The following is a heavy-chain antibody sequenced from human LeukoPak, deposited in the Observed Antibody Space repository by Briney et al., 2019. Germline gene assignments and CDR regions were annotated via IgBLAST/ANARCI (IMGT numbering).Heavy chain of an antibody. CDR3: AGDADYDSFDY. J-gene: IGHJ4*02. Sequence: GGSLSLSCAASGFTFTSYGMHWVRQAPGKGLEWVAVVSYDGTSIYYADSVKGRFTISRDNAKNTLYLQMNSLRAEDTAVYYCAGDADYDSFDYWGQGTLVTVSS. CDR2: VSYDGTSI. D-gene: IGHD3-22*01. CDR1: GFTFTSYG. V-gene: IGHV3-33*08.